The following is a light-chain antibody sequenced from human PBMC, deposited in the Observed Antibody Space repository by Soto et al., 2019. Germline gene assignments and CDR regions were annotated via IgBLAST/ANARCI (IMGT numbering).Light chain of an antibody. CDR3: QSYDSSLSGSV. CDR2: GNS. Sequence: QSVLTQPPSVSGAPGQRVTISCTGSSSNIGGGYDGHWYQQLPGTAPKLLIYGNSNRPSEVPDRFSGSKSGTSASLAITGLQGEDEAADYHQSYDSSLSGSVFGGGTKVTVL. J-gene: IGLJ2*01. V-gene: IGLV1-40*01. CDR1: SSNIGGGYD.